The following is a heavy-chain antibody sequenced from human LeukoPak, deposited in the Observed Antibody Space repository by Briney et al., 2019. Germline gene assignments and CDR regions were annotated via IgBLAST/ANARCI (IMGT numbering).Heavy chain of an antibody. Sequence: SVKVSCKASGYTFTSYGISWVRQAPGQGLEWMGGIIPIFGTANYAQKFQGRVTITADKSTSTAYMELSSLRSEDTAVYYCAGRRGYSYGSLDYWGQGTLVTVSS. CDR3: AGRRGYSYGSLDY. J-gene: IGHJ4*02. CDR2: IIPIFGTA. D-gene: IGHD5-18*01. V-gene: IGHV1-69*06. CDR1: GYTFTSYG.